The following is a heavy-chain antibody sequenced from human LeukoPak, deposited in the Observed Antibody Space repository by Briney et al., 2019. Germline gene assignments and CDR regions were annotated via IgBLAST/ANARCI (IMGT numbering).Heavy chain of an antibody. J-gene: IGHJ4*02. CDR3: ARALGYCSSTSCKPINFDN. Sequence: PGGSLRLSCAASGFTFSSYSMNWVRQAPGKGLEWVSSISSSSSYIYYADSVKGRFTISRDNAKNSLYLQMNSLRAEDTAVYYCARALGYCSSTSCKPINFDNWGQRTLVTVSS. V-gene: IGHV3-21*01. CDR2: ISSSSSYI. CDR1: GFTFSSYS. D-gene: IGHD2-2*01.